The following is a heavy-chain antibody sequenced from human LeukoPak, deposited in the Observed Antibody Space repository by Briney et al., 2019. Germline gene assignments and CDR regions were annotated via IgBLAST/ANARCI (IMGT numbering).Heavy chain of an antibody. CDR3: ASDDYRPRITMVRGANPAHY. CDR1: GFTFSSYG. V-gene: IGHV3-33*01. D-gene: IGHD3-10*01. CDR2: IWYDGSNK. J-gene: IGHJ4*02. Sequence: LAGGSLRLSCAASGFTFSSYGMHWVRQAPGKGLEWVAVIWYDGSNKYYADSVKGRFTISRDNSKNTLYLQMNSLRAEDTAVYYCASDDYRPRITMVRGANPAHYWGQGTLVTVSS.